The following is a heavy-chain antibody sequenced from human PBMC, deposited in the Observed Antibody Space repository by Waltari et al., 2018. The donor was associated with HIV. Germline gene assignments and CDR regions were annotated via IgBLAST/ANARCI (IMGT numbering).Heavy chain of an antibody. CDR1: GGTFSSHA. V-gene: IGHV1-69*06. Sequence: QVQLVQSGAEVKKPGSSVKVSCKASGGTFSSHAISGVRQAPGQGLEWMGGIIPIFGTANYAQKFQGRVTITADKSTSTAYMELSSLRSEDTAVYYCARERGIAVAAPGAFDIWGQGTMVTVSS. CDR2: IIPIFGTA. D-gene: IGHD6-19*01. J-gene: IGHJ3*02. CDR3: ARERGIAVAAPGAFDI.